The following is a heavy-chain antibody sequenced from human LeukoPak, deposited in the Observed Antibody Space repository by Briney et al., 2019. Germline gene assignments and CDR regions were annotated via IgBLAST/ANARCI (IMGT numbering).Heavy chain of an antibody. V-gene: IGHV1-69*13. D-gene: IGHD6-13*01. CDR2: FIPIFGTA. CDR3: ARDEAAAGNWFDP. J-gene: IGHJ5*02. CDR1: RHTFTRHY. Sequence: SSEKVSCKASRHTFTRHYMHWVRQAPGQGLEWMGGFIPIFGTANYAQKFQGRVTITADESTSTAYMELSSLRSEDTAVYYCARDEAAAGNWFDPGGQGTLVTVSS.